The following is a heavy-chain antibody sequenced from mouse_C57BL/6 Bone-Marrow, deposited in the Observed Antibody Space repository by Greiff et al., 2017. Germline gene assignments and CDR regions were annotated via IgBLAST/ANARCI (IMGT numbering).Heavy chain of an antibody. CDR1: GYPFTAST. V-gene: IGHV1-62-2*01. D-gene: IGHD2-13*01. Sequence: QVQLQQSGAELVKPGASVKLSCKASGYPFTASTIHWVKQRSGQGLAWIGWFSPGSGSIKYNEQFKDKATLPADKSSSTVYMELSRLTSEDSAVYFCARHEDEGDRGFADWGQGTLVTVAA. CDR2: FSPGSGSI. J-gene: IGHJ3*01. CDR3: ARHEDEGDRGFAD.